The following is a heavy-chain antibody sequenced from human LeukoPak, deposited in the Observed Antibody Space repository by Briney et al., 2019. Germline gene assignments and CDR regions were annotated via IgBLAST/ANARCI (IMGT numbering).Heavy chain of an antibody. V-gene: IGHV1-2*02. Sequence: ASVKVSFKASGYTFTGYYMHWVRPAPGQGLGWMGWINPNSGGTNYTQKFQGRVTMTRDTSISTAYMELSRLRSDDTAVYYCARDRVATTGFDPWGQGTLVTVSS. CDR3: ARDRVATTGFDP. CDR2: INPNSGGT. J-gene: IGHJ5*02. D-gene: IGHD5-12*01. CDR1: GYTFTGYY.